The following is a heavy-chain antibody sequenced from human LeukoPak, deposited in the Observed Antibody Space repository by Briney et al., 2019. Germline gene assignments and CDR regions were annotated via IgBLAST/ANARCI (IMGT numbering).Heavy chain of an antibody. D-gene: IGHD4-23*01. J-gene: IGHJ4*02. CDR3: AKAAGVKGSYFDY. CDR1: GFTFSSYG. Sequence: PGGSLRLSCAASGFTFSSYGMHWVRQAPGKGLEWVAVISYDGSNKYYADSVKGRFTISRDNSKNTLYLQMNSLRAEDTAMYYCAKAAGVKGSYFDYWGQGTLVTVSS. V-gene: IGHV3-30*18. CDR2: ISYDGSNK.